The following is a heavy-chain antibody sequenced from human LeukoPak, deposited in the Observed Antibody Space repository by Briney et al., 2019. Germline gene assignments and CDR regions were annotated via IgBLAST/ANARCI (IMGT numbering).Heavy chain of an antibody. Sequence: SETLSLTCTVSGGSISGYYWSWIRQPPGKRLEWIGYIYDTGATNYNPSLKSRFTISIATSKNQFSLNLSSVTAADTAVYYCARLPLIATTRGGFDPWGQGTLVTVSS. V-gene: IGHV4-59*08. CDR1: GGSISGYY. CDR2: IYDTGAT. J-gene: IGHJ5*02. CDR3: ARLPLIATTRGGFDP. D-gene: IGHD6-13*01.